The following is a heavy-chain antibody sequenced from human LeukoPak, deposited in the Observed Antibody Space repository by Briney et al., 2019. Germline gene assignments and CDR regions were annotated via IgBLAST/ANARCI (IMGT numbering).Heavy chain of an antibody. V-gene: IGHV1-8*01. Sequence: ASVKVSCKASGYTFTSYDINWVRQATGQGLEWMGWMNPNSGNTGYAQKFQGRVTMTRNTSISTAYMELSSLRSEDTAVYYCARAYGDYYYYYYGIDVWGQGTTVTVSS. J-gene: IGHJ6*02. CDR1: GYTFTSYD. CDR3: ARAYGDYYYYYYGIDV. D-gene: IGHD4-17*01. CDR2: MNPNSGNT.